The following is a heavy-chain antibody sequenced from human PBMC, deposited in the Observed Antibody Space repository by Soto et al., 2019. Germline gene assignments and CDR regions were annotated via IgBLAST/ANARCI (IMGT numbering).Heavy chain of an antibody. CDR3: AKGGFRGYFQH. V-gene: IGHV3-23*01. CDR2: ISGSGGST. D-gene: IGHD3-10*01. Sequence: RDSCGVGEVTSCGLAVSRVSQAPGKGLEWVSAISGSGGSTYYADSVKGRFTISRDNSKNTLYLQMNSLRAEDTAVYYCAKGGFRGYFQHWSQGTLVTVSS. CDR1: EVTSCGLA. J-gene: IGHJ1*01.